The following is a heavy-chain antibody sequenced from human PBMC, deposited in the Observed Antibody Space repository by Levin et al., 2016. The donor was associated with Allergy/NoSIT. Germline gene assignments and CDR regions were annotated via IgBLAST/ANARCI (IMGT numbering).Heavy chain of an antibody. V-gene: IGHV3-30*04. Sequence: GESLKISCVASGFTFSVHAMHWVRQPPGKGLEWLGVISHDATNKFYADSVQGRFTISRDNSKNTLYVDMNSLTTEDSALYYCARSMRRFTSGWAIDYWGHGIPVTVSS. CDR2: ISHDATNK. J-gene: IGHJ4*01. CDR1: GFTFSVHA. CDR3: ARSMRRFTSGWAIDY. D-gene: IGHD6-19*01.